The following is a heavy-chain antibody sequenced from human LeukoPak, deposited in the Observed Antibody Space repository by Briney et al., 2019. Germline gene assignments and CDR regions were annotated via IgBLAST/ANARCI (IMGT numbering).Heavy chain of an antibody. Sequence: GGSLRLSCAASGFTFSTYWMTWVRQAPGKGLEWVANIKEDGGEKNYVDSVKGRFTISRDNAKNSLYLQMNSLRAEDSAMYYCARGGSESDHWRQGTLVTVSS. D-gene: IGHD3-10*01. CDR2: IKEDGGEK. V-gene: IGHV3-7*01. CDR3: ARGGSESDH. J-gene: IGHJ4*02. CDR1: GFTFSTYW.